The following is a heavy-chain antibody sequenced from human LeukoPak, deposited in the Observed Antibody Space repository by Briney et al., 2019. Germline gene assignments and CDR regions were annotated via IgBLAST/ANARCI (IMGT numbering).Heavy chain of an antibody. CDR1: RLSISDYY. Sequence: PGGSLRLSCAASRLSISDYYMSWLRQAPGKGLEWVSCISSSGDTINYADSVKGRFTISRDNARNSLHLQMNSLRVEDTAVYYCVVQAGLTYYDISFDAWGQGTRVTVSS. CDR2: ISSSGDTI. J-gene: IGHJ5*02. V-gene: IGHV3-11*01. CDR3: VVQAGLTYYDISFDA. D-gene: IGHD3-9*01.